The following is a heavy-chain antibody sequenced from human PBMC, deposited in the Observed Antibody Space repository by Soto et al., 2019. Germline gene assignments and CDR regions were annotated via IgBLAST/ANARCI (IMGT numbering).Heavy chain of an antibody. CDR3: AKDREGIVY. D-gene: IGHD3-22*01. CDR2: ISWNSGSI. J-gene: IGHJ4*02. Sequence: GGSLRLSCAASGCTFDDYAMHWVRQAPGKGLEWVSGISWNSGSIGYADSVKGRFTISRDNAKNSLYLQMNSLRAEDTALYYCAKDREGIVYWGQGTLVTVSS. V-gene: IGHV3-9*01. CDR1: GCTFDDYA.